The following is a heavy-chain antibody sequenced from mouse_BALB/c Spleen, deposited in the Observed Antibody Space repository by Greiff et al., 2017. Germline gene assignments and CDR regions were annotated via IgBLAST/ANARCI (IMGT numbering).Heavy chain of an antibody. J-gene: IGHJ3*01. D-gene: IGHD2-10*02. Sequence: VQLQQPGAELVRPGASVKLSCKASGYTFTSYWINWVKQRPGQGLEWIGNIYPSDSYTNYNQKFKDKATLTVDKSSSTAYMQLSSPTSEDSAVYYCTRVYGNYVSWFAYWGQGTLVTVSA. CDR1: GYTFTSYW. CDR3: TRVYGNYVSWFAY. CDR2: IYPSDSYT. V-gene: IGHV1-69*02.